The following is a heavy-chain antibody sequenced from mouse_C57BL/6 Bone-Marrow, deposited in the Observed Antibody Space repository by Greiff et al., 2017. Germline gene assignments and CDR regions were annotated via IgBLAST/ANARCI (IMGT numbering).Heavy chain of an antibody. Sequence: VQLKESGPGLVQPSQSLSITCTVSGFSLTSYGVHWVRQSPGKGLEWLGVIWSGGSTDYNAAFISRLSISKDNSKSQVFFKMNSLQADDTAIYYCASYDYDVPYWGQGTLVTVSA. CDR3: ASYDYDVPY. D-gene: IGHD2-4*01. CDR2: IWSGGST. CDR1: GFSLTSYG. J-gene: IGHJ3*01. V-gene: IGHV2-2*01.